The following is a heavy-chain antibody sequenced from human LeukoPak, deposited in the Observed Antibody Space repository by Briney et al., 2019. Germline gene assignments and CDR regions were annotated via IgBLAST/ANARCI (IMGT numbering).Heavy chain of an antibody. J-gene: IGHJ3*02. CDR3: AKGGFGPSDALDI. Sequence: GGSLRLSCAASGFTFRRYGMTWVRQAPGKGLEWVSAISGSGGSTYYADSVKGRFTISRDNSKNTLYLQMNSLRAEDTAVYYCAKGGFGPSDALDIWGQGTMVTVSS. D-gene: IGHD3-10*01. CDR2: ISGSGGST. V-gene: IGHV3-23*01. CDR1: GFTFRRYG.